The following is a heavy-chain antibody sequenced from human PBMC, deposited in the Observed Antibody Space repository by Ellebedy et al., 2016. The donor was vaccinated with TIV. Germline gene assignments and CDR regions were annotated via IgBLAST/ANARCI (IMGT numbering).Heavy chain of an antibody. CDR3: VRGYYGMDV. Sequence: GESLKISCAASGFTFSSYWMHWVRQVPGMGLVWVSRIISDGSDTIYADSVKGRFTISRDNSKNTLYLRMNSLRAEDTAVYYCVRGYYGMDVWGQGTTVIVSS. V-gene: IGHV3-74*01. CDR2: IISDGSDT. CDR1: GFTFSSYW. J-gene: IGHJ6*02.